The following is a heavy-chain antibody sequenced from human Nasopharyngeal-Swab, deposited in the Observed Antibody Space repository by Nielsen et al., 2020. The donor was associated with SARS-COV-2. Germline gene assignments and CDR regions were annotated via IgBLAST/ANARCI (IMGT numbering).Heavy chain of an antibody. Sequence: WIRQCPGKGLEWVANIKQDGSEKYYVDSVKGRFTISRDNAKNSLYLQMNSLRAEDTAVYYCARNILTGYYSSDAFDIWGQGTMVTVSS. CDR3: ARNILTGYYSSDAFDI. J-gene: IGHJ3*02. D-gene: IGHD3-9*01. V-gene: IGHV3-7*01. CDR2: IKQDGSEK.